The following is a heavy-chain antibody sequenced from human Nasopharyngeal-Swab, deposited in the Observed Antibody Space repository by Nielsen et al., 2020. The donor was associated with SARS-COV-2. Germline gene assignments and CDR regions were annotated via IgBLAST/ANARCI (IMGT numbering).Heavy chain of an antibody. CDR3: ARGVPLYSSSWFGS. Sequence: SETLSLTCAVYGGSFSGYYWSWIRQPPGKGLEWIGEINHSGSTKSNPSLKSRVTISVDTSKNRFSLKLSSVTAADTAVYCCARGVPLYSSSWFGSWGQGTLVTVSS. V-gene: IGHV4-34*01. CDR1: GGSFSGYY. D-gene: IGHD6-13*01. CDR2: INHSGST. J-gene: IGHJ5*01.